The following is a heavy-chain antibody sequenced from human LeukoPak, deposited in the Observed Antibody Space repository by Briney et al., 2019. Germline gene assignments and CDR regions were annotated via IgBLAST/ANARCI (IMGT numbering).Heavy chain of an antibody. D-gene: IGHD6-13*01. CDR3: AREGAGSAFDI. CDR2: IGTAGDT. CDR1: GFTLRSYD. Sequence: GGSLRLSCAASGFTLRSYDMQWVRQSMEKGLEWVAAIGTAGDTYYPGSAKGRFSVSRENAKNSLYLHMNSLRAGDTAVYYCAREGAGSAFDIWGQGTMVTVSS. J-gene: IGHJ3*02. V-gene: IGHV3-13*01.